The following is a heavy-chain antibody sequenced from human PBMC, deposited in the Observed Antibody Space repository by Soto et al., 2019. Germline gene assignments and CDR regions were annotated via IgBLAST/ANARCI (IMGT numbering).Heavy chain of an antibody. CDR1: GDSISSDSYY. J-gene: IGHJ6*03. V-gene: IGHV4-39*01. Sequence: SETLSLTCTVSGDSISSDSYYWGWIRQPPGRGLEWIGNIFYNGVTYRNPSLKSRVTISVDTSKNQFSLKLTSLTAADTAVYYCARHRQDWLGSYSYYLDVWGRGTTVTVSS. CDR2: IFYNGVT. D-gene: IGHD3-9*01. CDR3: ARHRQDWLGSYSYYLDV.